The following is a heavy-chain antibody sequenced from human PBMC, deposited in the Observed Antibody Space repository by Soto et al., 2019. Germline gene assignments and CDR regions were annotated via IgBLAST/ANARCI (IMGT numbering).Heavy chain of an antibody. Sequence: QVQLVESGGGVVQPGRSLRLSCAASGFTFSSYAMHWVRQAPGKGLEWVAVISYDGSNKDYADSVKGRFTISRDNSTNRLYLQMNSLRAEDTAVYYCARDGLLGYFDYWGQGTLVTVSS. CDR3: ARDGLLGYFDY. CDR1: GFTFSSYA. CDR2: ISYDGSNK. D-gene: IGHD3-16*01. J-gene: IGHJ4*02. V-gene: IGHV3-30-3*01.